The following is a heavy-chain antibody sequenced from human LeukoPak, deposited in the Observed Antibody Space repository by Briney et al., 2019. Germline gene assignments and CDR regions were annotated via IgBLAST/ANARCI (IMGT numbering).Heavy chain of an antibody. J-gene: IGHJ5*02. V-gene: IGHV1-69*05. CDR3: ARATVPAARFDP. Sequence: ASVKVSCKASGGTFSSYAISWVRQAPGRGLEWMEGIIPIFGTANYAQKFQGRVTITTDESTSTAYMELSSLRSEDTAVYYCARATVPAARFDPWGQGTLVTVSS. CDR2: IIPIFGTA. CDR1: GGTFSSYA. D-gene: IGHD2-2*01.